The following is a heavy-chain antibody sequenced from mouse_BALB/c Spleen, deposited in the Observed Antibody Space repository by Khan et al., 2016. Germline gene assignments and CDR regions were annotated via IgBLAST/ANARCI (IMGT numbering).Heavy chain of an antibody. Sequence: QVQLQQSGAELARPGASVRLSCKASGYTSANYWMQWVKQRPGQGLEWIGSIYPGDGDTRYSLKFKDKATLTADKSSSSAYMHLRSVASEDSAVYYCADALFVYWGQGTLVTVSA. CDR3: ADALFVY. CDR2: IYPGDGDT. J-gene: IGHJ3*01. V-gene: IGHV1-87*01. CDR1: GYTSANYW.